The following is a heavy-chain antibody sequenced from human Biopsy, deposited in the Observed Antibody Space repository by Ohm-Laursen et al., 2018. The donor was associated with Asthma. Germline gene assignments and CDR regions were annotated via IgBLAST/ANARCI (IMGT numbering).Heavy chain of an antibody. V-gene: IGHV3-30*18. Sequence: SLRLSCAASGFSFNSYGMHWVRQAPGKGLEWVAVMSFDGRQTYYADSVKGRFTISRDNSKNTLYLQMNSLRAEDTAVYYCAKERYYDFWSGYYTRYNYYYYGMDVWGQGTTVTVSS. D-gene: IGHD3-3*01. CDR2: MSFDGRQT. J-gene: IGHJ6*02. CDR3: AKERYYDFWSGYYTRYNYYYYGMDV. CDR1: GFSFNSYG.